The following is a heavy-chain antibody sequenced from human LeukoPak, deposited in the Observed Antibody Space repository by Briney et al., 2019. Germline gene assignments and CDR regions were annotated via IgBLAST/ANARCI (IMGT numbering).Heavy chain of an antibody. CDR3: ARDREYRSGGSCLNWFDP. CDR2: IIPIFGTA. V-gene: IGHV1-69*06. J-gene: IGHJ5*02. Sequence: SVKVSCKASGYTFTSYGISWVRQAPGQGLEWMGGIIPIFGTANYAQKFQGRVTITADKSTSTAYMELSSLRSEDTAVYYCARDREYRSGGSCLNWFDPWGQGTLVTVSS. D-gene: IGHD2-15*01. CDR1: GYTFTSYG.